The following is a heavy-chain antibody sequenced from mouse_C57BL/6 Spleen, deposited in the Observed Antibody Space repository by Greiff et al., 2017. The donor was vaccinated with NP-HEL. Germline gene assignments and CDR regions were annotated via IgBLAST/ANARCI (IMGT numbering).Heavy chain of an antibody. CDR1: GFTFSSYA. Sequence: EVQRVESGGGLVKPGGSLKLSCAASGFTFSSYAMSWVRQTPEKRLEWVATISDGGSYTYYPDNVKGRFTISRDNAKNNLYLQMSHLKSEDTAMYYCATLPGYAMDYWGQGTSVTVSS. J-gene: IGHJ4*01. CDR3: ATLPGYAMDY. CDR2: ISDGGSYT. V-gene: IGHV5-4*01.